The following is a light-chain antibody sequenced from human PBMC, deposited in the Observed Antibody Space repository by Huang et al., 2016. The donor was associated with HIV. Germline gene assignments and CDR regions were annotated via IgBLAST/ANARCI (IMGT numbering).Light chain of an antibody. J-gene: IGKJ2*01. Sequence: DIQMTQSPSSLSASVGERVTITCRASQSISRYLIWYQQKPGKAPKVLIHSASSLQSGVPSRFSGSGSGTDFTLTISRLQTEDFATYYCQQRYSSPPTFGQGTKVEIK. V-gene: IGKV1-39*01. CDR2: SAS. CDR1: QSISRY. CDR3: QQRYSSPPT.